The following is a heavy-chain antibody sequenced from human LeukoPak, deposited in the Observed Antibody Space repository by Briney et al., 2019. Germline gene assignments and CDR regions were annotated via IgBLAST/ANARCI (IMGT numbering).Heavy chain of an antibody. V-gene: IGHV3-48*03. CDR3: ARDSRYYDILTGYDY. CDR1: GFTFNSYE. D-gene: IGHD3-9*01. CDR2: ISSSGSTI. Sequence: GGSLRLSCAASGFTFNSYEMNWVRQAPGKGLEWVSYISSSGSTIYYADSVKGRFTISRDNAKNSLYLQMNSLRAEDTAVYYCARDSRYYDILTGYDYWGQGTLVTVSS. J-gene: IGHJ4*02.